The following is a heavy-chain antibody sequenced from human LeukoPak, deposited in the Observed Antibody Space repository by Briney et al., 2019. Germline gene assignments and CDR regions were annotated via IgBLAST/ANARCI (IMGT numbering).Heavy chain of an antibody. CDR3: ARDSTGYDYVWGIDY. CDR2: IYHSGST. J-gene: IGHJ4*02. Sequence: PSGTLSLTCAVSGGSISSSNWWSWVRQPPGKGLEWIGEIYHSGSTNYNPSLKSRVTISVDTSKNQFSLKLSSVTAADTAVYYCARDSTGYDYVWGIDYWGQGTLVTVSS. D-gene: IGHD3-16*01. V-gene: IGHV4-4*02. CDR1: GGSISSSNW.